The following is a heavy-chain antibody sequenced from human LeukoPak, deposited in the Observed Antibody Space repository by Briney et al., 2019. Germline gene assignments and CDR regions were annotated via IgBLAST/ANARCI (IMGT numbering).Heavy chain of an antibody. CDR3: AGGAGWLIDY. V-gene: IGHV3-7*01. Sequence: GGSLRLSCAASGFTFSSSWMNWVRQAPGKGLEWVAIIKQDGSEKLYVDSVRGRFTISRDNARNSLHLQMSSLRAEDTAVYYCAGGAGWLIDYWGQGALVTVSS. CDR1: GFTFSSSW. D-gene: IGHD6-19*01. CDR2: IKQDGSEK. J-gene: IGHJ4*02.